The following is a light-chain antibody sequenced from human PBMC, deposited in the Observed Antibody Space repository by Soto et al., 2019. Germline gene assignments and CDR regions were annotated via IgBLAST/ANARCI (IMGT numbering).Light chain of an antibody. V-gene: IGLV1-44*01. Sequence: QSVLTQPPSVSEAPGLSITISCSGGSSNIGSNTVNWYQQIPGTAPKLLIYTNFRRPSGVPDRFSGSKSVTSASLAISGLQSEDEAHYYCATWDDTLNGWVFGGGTKVTVL. CDR3: ATWDDTLNGWV. CDR2: TNF. J-gene: IGLJ3*02. CDR1: SSNIGSNT.